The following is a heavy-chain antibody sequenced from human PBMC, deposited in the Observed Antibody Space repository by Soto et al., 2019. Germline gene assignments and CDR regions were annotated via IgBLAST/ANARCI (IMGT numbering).Heavy chain of an antibody. V-gene: IGHV3-7*04. D-gene: IGHD3-22*01. CDR1: GFTFSSYW. CDR2: IKEDGSQK. J-gene: IGHJ3*02. CDR3: ARGDYYDVSGPFSDAFDI. Sequence: TGGSMRLSCAASGFTFSSYWMSWVRQAPGKGLEWVANIKEDGSQKWYVDSVKGRFTISRDNAKNSLYLQMNSLRVEDTAVYYCARGDYYDVSGPFSDAFDIWGQGTMVTVSS.